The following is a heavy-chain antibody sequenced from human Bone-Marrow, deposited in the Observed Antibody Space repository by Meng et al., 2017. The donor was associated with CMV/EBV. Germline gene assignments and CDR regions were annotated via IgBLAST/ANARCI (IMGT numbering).Heavy chain of an antibody. CDR2: IRYDGSNK. J-gene: IGHJ6*02. Sequence: GGSLRLSCAASGFTFSSYGMHWVRQAPGKGLEWVAFIRYDGSNKYYADSVKGRFTISRDNSKNTLYLQMNSLRAEDTAVYYCAKEYYCSSTSRYPYYYYYYGMDVWGQGTTVTVSS. CDR3: AKEYYCSSTSRYPYYYYYYGMDV. V-gene: IGHV3-30*02. D-gene: IGHD2-2*01. CDR1: GFTFSSYG.